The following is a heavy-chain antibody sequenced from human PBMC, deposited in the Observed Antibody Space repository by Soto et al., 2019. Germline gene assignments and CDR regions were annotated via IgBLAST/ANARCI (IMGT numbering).Heavy chain of an antibody. Sequence: QTGGSLRLSCAVSGLTFRSYGMHWVRQAPGKGLEWVAVISYDGSNKYYTDSVKGRFTISRDNSKNTLYLQMNSLRAEDTAVYYCAKDLAGDFWSGYHYFDYWGQGTLVTVSS. J-gene: IGHJ4*02. CDR3: AKDLAGDFWSGYHYFDY. CDR1: GLTFRSYG. CDR2: ISYDGSNK. V-gene: IGHV3-30*18. D-gene: IGHD3-3*01.